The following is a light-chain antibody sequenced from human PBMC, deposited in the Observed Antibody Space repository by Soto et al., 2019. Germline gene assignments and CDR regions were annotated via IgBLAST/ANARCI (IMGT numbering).Light chain of an antibody. J-gene: IGKJ4*01. CDR1: QSISSW. CDR3: QQYNRYSLT. V-gene: IGKV1-5*01. Sequence: DIQMTQSPSTLSESVGDRVTITCRASQSISSWLAWYQQKPGKAPKLLIYDDSSLESGVPSRFSGSVSDTEFTLTINNLQPDDFATYHCQQYNRYSLTFGGGTKVEIK. CDR2: DDS.